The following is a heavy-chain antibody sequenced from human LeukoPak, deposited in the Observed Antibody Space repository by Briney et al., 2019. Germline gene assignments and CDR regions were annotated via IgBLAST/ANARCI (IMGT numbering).Heavy chain of an antibody. D-gene: IGHD3-16*02. CDR1: GFTFSSYS. CDR3: AKGEGAYVWGSYRPVY. Sequence: GGSLRLSCAASGFTFSSYSMNWVRQAPGKGLEWVSYISSSSSTIYYADSVKGRFTISRDNAKNSLYLQMNSLRAEDTAVYYCAKGEGAYVWGSYRPVYWGQGTLVTVSS. V-gene: IGHV3-48*01. CDR2: ISSSSSTI. J-gene: IGHJ4*02.